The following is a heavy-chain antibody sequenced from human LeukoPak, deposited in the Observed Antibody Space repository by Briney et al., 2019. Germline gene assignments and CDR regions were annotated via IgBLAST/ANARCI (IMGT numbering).Heavy chain of an antibody. CDR1: GFTFSNYW. V-gene: IGHV3-7*01. CDR2: IKRDGSDK. Sequence: GGSLRLSCAGSGFTFSNYWMTWVRQAPGKGLEWVANIKRDGSDKYYVGSVKGRFTISRDNAENSLSLQMDSLRAEDTAVYYCARGLIIDYWGQGTLVTVSS. J-gene: IGHJ4*02. CDR3: ARGLIIDY.